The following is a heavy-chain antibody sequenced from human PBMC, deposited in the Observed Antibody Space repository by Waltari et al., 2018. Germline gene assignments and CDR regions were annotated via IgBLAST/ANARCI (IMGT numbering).Heavy chain of an antibody. CDR3: GRGFCSGGSCYLFDY. Sequence: QVQLVQSGAEVKKPGASVKVSCMASGYTFTNYAMHWVRQAPGQRLEWMGWINAGNGKTKYSQKFQDRVTITRDTSARIAYMELSSLRSEDTAVYYCGRGFCSGGSCYLFDYWGQGSLVTVSS. CDR2: INAGNGKT. J-gene: IGHJ4*02. CDR1: GYTFTNYA. V-gene: IGHV1-3*01. D-gene: IGHD2-15*01.